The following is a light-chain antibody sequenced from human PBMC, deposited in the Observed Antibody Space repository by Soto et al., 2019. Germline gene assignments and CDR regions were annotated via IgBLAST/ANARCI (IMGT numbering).Light chain of an antibody. Sequence: EIVLTQSPGTLSLSPGERATLSCRASQRVRSSFLAWYQQKPGQAPRLLIFGASSSATRVPDRFSGSGSGTDFTLTISRLEPEDFAVYYCQQYGSPPWTFGQGTMVEIK. V-gene: IGKV3-20*01. J-gene: IGKJ1*01. CDR2: GAS. CDR1: QRVRSSF. CDR3: QQYGSPPWT.